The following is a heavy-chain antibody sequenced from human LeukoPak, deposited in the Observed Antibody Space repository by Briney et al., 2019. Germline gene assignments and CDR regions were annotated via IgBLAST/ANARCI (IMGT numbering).Heavy chain of an antibody. V-gene: IGHV3-48*04. CDR3: ARTWYSSGWYYFDY. J-gene: IGHJ4*02. D-gene: IGHD6-19*01. Sequence: GGSLRLSCAASEFLFSDYAFHWVRQAPGKGLEWLAYISTSSRTIYYADSVKGRFTISRDNAKNSLYLQMNSLRAEDSAVYFCARTWYSSGWYYFDYWGQGTLVTVSS. CDR2: ISTSSRTI. CDR1: EFLFSDYA.